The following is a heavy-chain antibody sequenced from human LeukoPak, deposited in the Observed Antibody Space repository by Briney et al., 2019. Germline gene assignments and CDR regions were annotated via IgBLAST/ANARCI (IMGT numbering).Heavy chain of an antibody. CDR1: GFTFSSYA. CDR2: ISGSGGST. Sequence: GGSLRLSCAASGFTFSSYAMSWVRQAPGKGLEWVSAISGSGGSTYYADSVKGRFTISRDNSKNTLYLQMNSLRAEDTALYYCAKRYGSSGFNWFDPWGQGTLVTVSS. V-gene: IGHV3-23*01. D-gene: IGHD6-19*01. CDR3: AKRYGSSGFNWFDP. J-gene: IGHJ5*02.